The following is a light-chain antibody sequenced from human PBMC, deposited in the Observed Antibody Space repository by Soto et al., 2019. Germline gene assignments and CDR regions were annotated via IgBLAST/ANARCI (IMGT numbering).Light chain of an antibody. CDR1: QSVSRY. CDR2: DAS. J-gene: IGKJ4*01. CDR3: QQRSNWPRT. Sequence: EIVLTQSPATLSLSPGERATLSCRASQSVSRYLAWYQQKPGQAPRLLIYDASNRATGIPARFSGSGSGTDFTLTISRLEPEDFAVYYCQQRSNWPRTFGGGTKVEIK. V-gene: IGKV3-11*01.